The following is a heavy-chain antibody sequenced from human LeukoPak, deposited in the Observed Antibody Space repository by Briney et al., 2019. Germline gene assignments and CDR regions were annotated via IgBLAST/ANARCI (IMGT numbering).Heavy chain of an antibody. V-gene: IGHV3-33*01. CDR1: GLSFSNYD. J-gene: IGHJ4*02. CDR2: IWYDGSNK. CDR3: ARGDPTVTTKQNLDY. D-gene: IGHD4-17*01. Sequence: PGGSLRLSGAASGLSFSNYDMHWVRQAPGKGLEWVAVIWYDGSNKYYADSVKGRFTISRDNSKNTLYLQMNSLRVEDTAVYYCARGDPTVTTKQNLDYWGQGTLVTVSS.